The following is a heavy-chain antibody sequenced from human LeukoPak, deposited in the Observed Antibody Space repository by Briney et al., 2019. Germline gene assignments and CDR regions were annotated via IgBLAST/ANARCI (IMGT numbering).Heavy chain of an antibody. CDR2: ISGYNGHT. J-gene: IGHJ3*02. D-gene: IGHD3-22*01. Sequence: ASVKVSCKASGYTFTNYGISWVRQAPGQGLEWMGWISGYNGHTNYAQKLQGRVTMTTDTSTSTAYMELRSLRSDDTAMYYCARMMTPRLYYDSSGYYYGAFDIWGQGTMVTVSS. CDR1: GYTFTNYG. V-gene: IGHV1-18*01. CDR3: ARMMTPRLYYDSSGYYYGAFDI.